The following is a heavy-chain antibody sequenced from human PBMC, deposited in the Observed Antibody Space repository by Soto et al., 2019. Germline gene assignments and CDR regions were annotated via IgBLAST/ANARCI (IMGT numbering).Heavy chain of an antibody. Sequence: VQLLESGGVLGQPGGSLRLSCAASGFTFSSYAIYWVRQAPGKGLEWVSTISNDGDRYYADSVEGRFTISRDNSKDTVYLHMNSLRAEDTAVYYCGKPKYRGVVVNVWGQGTTVTVSS. CDR1: GFTFSSYA. CDR2: ISNDGDR. V-gene: IGHV3-23*01. J-gene: IGHJ6*02. D-gene: IGHD3-10*01. CDR3: GKPKYRGVVVNV.